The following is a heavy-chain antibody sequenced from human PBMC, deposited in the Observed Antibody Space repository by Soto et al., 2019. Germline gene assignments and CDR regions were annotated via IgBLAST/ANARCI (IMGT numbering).Heavy chain of an antibody. V-gene: IGHV3-13*01. Sequence: GGSLRLSCEASGFTFSGFDMHWVRQPTGKGLEWVSTIGTAGDTYYAASVMGRFTISRDNAKNSLSLQMNSLRAGDTAVYFCARGQEVGAHFFDSWGQGTQVTVSS. J-gene: IGHJ4*02. CDR3: ARGQEVGAHFFDS. CDR2: IGTAGDT. D-gene: IGHD2-15*01. CDR1: GFTFSGFD.